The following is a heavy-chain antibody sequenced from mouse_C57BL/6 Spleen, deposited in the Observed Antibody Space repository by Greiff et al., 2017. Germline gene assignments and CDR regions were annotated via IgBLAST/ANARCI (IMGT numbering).Heavy chain of an antibody. Sequence: QVQLQQPGAELVRPGSSVKLSCKASGYTFTSYWMHWVKQRPIQGLEWIGNIDPSDSETHYNQKFKDKATLTVDKSSSTAYMQLSSLTSEDSAVYYCARRGSSYAWYFDVWGTGTTVTVSS. CDR2: IDPSDSET. D-gene: IGHD1-1*01. CDR1: GYTFTSYW. CDR3: ARRGSSYAWYFDV. J-gene: IGHJ1*03. V-gene: IGHV1-52*01.